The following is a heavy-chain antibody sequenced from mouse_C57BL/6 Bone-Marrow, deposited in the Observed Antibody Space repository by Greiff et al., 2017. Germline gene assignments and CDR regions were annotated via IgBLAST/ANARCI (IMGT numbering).Heavy chain of an antibody. V-gene: IGHV1-64*01. Sequence: VQLKQPGAELVKPGASVKLSCKASGYTFTNYWMHWVKQRPGQGLEWIGMMHPNGGSPDYNEKFKSEATLSVDKSSRTAYMELSSLTSEDSAVYYCARSYEYDDYTMDYWGQGTSVTVSS. CDR1: GYTFTNYW. CDR3: ARSYEYDDYTMDY. D-gene: IGHD2-4*01. CDR2: MHPNGGSP. J-gene: IGHJ4*01.